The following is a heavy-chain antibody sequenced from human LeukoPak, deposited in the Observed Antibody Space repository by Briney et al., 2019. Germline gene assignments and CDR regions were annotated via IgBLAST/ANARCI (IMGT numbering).Heavy chain of an antibody. J-gene: IGHJ4*02. Sequence: GGSLRLSCAASGITFSRFWMSWVRQAPGKGLQWVANVNQDGSEKYYVDSVKGRFTISRDNAKNSLYLQMNSLRAEDTAVYYCAREPEGATLDYWGQGTLVTVSS. D-gene: IGHD1-26*01. CDR3: AREPEGATLDY. CDR1: GITFSRFW. V-gene: IGHV3-7*01. CDR2: VNQDGSEK.